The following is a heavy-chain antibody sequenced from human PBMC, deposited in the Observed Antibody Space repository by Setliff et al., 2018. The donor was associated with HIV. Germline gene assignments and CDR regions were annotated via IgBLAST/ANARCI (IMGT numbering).Heavy chain of an antibody. V-gene: IGHV1-69*05. CDR2: IIPIFGTA. Sequence: ASVKVSCKASGGTFSSYAISWVRQAPGQGLEWMGGIIPIFGTANYAQKFQGRVTITTDASTSTAYMELSSLRSEDTAVYYCAGVFGVYYDKEGPYDAFDIWGQGTMVTVSS. CDR3: AGVFGVYYDKEGPYDAFDI. D-gene: IGHD3-22*01. J-gene: IGHJ3*02. CDR1: GGTFSSYA.